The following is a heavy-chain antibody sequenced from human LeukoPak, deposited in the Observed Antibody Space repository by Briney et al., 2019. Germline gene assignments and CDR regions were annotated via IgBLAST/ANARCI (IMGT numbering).Heavy chain of an antibody. V-gene: IGHV3-23*01. CDR2: ISGSGGST. CDR3: AKELYDSSGYYYELDY. CDR1: GFTFSSYA. Sequence: GGSLRLSCVASGFTFSSYAMSWVRQAPGKGLEWVSAISGSGGSTYYADSVKGRFTISRDNSKNTLYLQMNSLRAEDTAVYYCAKELYDSSGYYYELDYWGQGTLVTVSS. J-gene: IGHJ4*02. D-gene: IGHD3-22*01.